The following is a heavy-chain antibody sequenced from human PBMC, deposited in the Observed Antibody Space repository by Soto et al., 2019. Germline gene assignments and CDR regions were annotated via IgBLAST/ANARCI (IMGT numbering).Heavy chain of an antibody. V-gene: IGHV1-58*02. CDR2: IVVGSGNT. D-gene: IGHD3-22*01. J-gene: IGHJ6*03. Sequence: SVKVSCKASGFTFTSSAMQWVRQARGQRLEWIGWIVVGSGNTNYAQKFQERVTITRDMSTSTAYMELSSLRSEDTAVYYCAASSGMISYYYMDVWGKGTTVTVSS. CDR3: AASSGMISYYYMDV. CDR1: GFTFTSSA.